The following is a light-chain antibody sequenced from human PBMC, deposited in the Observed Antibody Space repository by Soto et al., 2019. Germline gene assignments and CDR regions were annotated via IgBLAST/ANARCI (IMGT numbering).Light chain of an antibody. Sequence: EIVWTKFPGNLSLSPAERATLSCRASQSVSNNYLAWYQQKPGQAPRLLIYGASNRATGIPARFSGSGSGTDFTLTISRLEPEDFAVYYCLQRSNWITLGQGTRLEIK. CDR2: GAS. CDR1: QSVSNNY. J-gene: IGKJ5*01. V-gene: IGKV3D-20*02. CDR3: LQRSNWIT.